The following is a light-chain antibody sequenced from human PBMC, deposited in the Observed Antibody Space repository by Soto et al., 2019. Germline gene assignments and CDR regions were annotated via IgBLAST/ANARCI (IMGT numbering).Light chain of an antibody. CDR2: DNN. J-gene: IGLJ1*01. Sequence: QSVLAQPPSVSAAPGQKVTVSCSGSSSNIGTNYVSWYQQLPGTAPKLLIYDNNRRPSGIPDRFSGSKSAASATLGITGLQTGDEFDYSSGTWDSTRSAYVFRTGTKVNDL. CDR3: GTWDSTRSAYV. CDR1: SSNIGTNY. V-gene: IGLV1-51*01.